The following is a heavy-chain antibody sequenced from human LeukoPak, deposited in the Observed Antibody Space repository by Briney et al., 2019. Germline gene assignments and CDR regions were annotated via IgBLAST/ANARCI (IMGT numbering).Heavy chain of an antibody. V-gene: IGHV4-38-2*02. CDR2: IYHSGST. J-gene: IGHJ4*02. D-gene: IGHD6-13*01. CDR1: DYSISSGYY. Sequence: PSETLSLTCAVSDYSISSGYYWGWIRQPPGKGLEWIGSIYHSGSTYYNPSLKSRVTISVDTSKNQFSLKLSSVTAADTAVYYCARDADAQQQLVGFDYWGQGTLVTVSS. CDR3: ARDADAQQQLVGFDY.